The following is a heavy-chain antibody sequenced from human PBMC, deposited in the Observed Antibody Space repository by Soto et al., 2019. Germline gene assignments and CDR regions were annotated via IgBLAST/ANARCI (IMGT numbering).Heavy chain of an antibody. CDR2: IYPGDSDT. V-gene: IGHV5-51*01. D-gene: IGHD2-2*01. CDR1: GYSFTSYW. Sequence: LGESLKISCKGSGYSFTSYWIGWVRQMPGKGLEWMGIIYPGDSDTRYSPSFQGQVTISADKSISTAYLQWSSLKASDTAMYYCARQRSYCSSTSCLIDYYYGMDVWGQGTTVTVSS. J-gene: IGHJ6*02. CDR3: ARQRSYCSSTSCLIDYYYGMDV.